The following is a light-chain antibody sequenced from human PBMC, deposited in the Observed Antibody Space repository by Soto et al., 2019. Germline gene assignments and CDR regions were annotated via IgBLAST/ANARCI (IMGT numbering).Light chain of an antibody. CDR2: GNN. V-gene: IGLV1-40*01. Sequence: QSVLTQPPSVSGAPGQRVTISCTGSSSNIGAGYDVHWYQQLPGTAPKLLIYGNNNRPSGVPDRFSGSKSGTSASLAITGLQAEDEADYYCQSYDSSLSGSTVFGGGTQLTVL. J-gene: IGLJ3*02. CDR1: SSNIGAGYD. CDR3: QSYDSSLSGSTV.